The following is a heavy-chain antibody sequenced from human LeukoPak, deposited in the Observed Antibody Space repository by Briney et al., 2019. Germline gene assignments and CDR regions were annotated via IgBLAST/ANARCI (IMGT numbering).Heavy chain of an antibody. Sequence: ASVKVSCKASGYTFTSYYMHWVRQAPGQGLEWMGIINPSGGSTSYAQKFQGRVTMTRDMSTSTVYMELSSLRSEDTAVYYCTTAGITMIIGPRGWFDPWGQGTLVTVSS. CDR1: GYTFTSYY. CDR2: INPSGGST. CDR3: TTAGITMIIGPRGWFDP. V-gene: IGHV1-46*01. J-gene: IGHJ5*02. D-gene: IGHD3-22*01.